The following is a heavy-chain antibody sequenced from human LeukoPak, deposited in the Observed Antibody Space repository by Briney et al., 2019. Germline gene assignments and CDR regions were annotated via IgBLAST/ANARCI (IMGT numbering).Heavy chain of an antibody. CDR2: ISYDGSNK. D-gene: IGHD2-15*01. J-gene: IGHJ6*02. CDR1: GFTLSSYA. CDR3: ARDTRFSGMDV. Sequence: GGSLRLSCAASGFTLSSYAMHWVRQAPGKGLEWVAVISYDGSNKYYADSVKGRFTISRDNSKNTLYLQMNSLRAEDTAVYYCARDTRFSGMDVWGQGTTVTVSS. V-gene: IGHV3-30-3*01.